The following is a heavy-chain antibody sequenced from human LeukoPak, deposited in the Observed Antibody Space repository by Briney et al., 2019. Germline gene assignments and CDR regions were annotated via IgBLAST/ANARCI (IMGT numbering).Heavy chain of an antibody. J-gene: IGHJ5*02. CDR1: GASISSTNW. Sequence: SETLSLTCAISGASISSTNWWIWVRQPPGKGLEWIGEMHHSGRTNYNPSLKSRITISVDKSKNQVFLRLNSVAAADTALYYCARAQEGCSRASCYLETWGQGTLVTVSS. V-gene: IGHV4-4*02. D-gene: IGHD2-2*01. CDR2: MHHSGRT. CDR3: ARAQEGCSRASCYLET.